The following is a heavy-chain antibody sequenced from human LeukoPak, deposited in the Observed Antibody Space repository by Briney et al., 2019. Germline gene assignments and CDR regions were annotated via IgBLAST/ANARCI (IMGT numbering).Heavy chain of an antibody. CDR1: GFTFSKYW. V-gene: IGHV3-7*01. CDR2: IKPDGSDK. CDR3: ARDLSERYSIDY. J-gene: IGHJ4*02. D-gene: IGHD1-20*01. Sequence: GGSLRLSCTASGFTFSKYWMSWVRQAPGKGLEWVANIKPDGSDKYYVDSVKGRFTISRDNAKNSLYLQMHSLGPEDTAIYYCARDLSERYSIDYWGQGTLVTVSS.